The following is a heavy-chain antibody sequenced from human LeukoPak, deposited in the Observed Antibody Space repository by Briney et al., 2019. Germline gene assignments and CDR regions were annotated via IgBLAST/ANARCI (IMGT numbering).Heavy chain of an antibody. J-gene: IGHJ5*02. CDR3: AKVIGARPFDP. CDR1: GFTFSSYW. V-gene: IGHV3-23*01. Sequence: PGGSLRLSCAASGFTFSSYWMSWVRQAPGKGLEWVSVISGSGSSTYYADSVKGRFSISRDNSKNTVYLQVNSLRVEDTAIYYCAKVIGARPFDPWGQGTLVTVSS. D-gene: IGHD6-6*01. CDR2: ISGSGSST.